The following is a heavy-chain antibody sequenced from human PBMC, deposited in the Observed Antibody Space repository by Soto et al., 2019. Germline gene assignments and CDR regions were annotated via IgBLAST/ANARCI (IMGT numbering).Heavy chain of an antibody. D-gene: IGHD3-22*01. V-gene: IGHV4-61*01. CDR1: GGSVSSGSYY. CDR3: ARDIGSYYSSGSDAFDI. J-gene: IGHJ3*02. CDR2: IYYSGNT. Sequence: QVQLQESGPGLVKPSETLSLTCTVSGGSVSSGSYYWSWIRQPPGKGLEWIGYIYYSGNTNYNPSLKGRVTISVDKSQNQFSLKMSSVTAADTAVYYCARDIGSYYSSGSDAFDIWGQGTMVTVSA.